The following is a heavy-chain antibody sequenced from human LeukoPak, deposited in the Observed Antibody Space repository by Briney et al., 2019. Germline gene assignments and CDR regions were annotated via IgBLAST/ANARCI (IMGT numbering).Heavy chain of an antibody. CDR2: IIPIFGTA. CDR1: GGTFGSYA. V-gene: IGHV1-69*05. D-gene: IGHD4-17*01. J-gene: IGHJ4*02. CDR3: ARDILALEGDYLFDY. Sequence: SVKVSCKASGGTFGSYAISWVRQAPGQGLEWMGRIIPIFGTANYAQKFQGRVTITTDESTSTAYMELSSLRSEDTAVYYCARDILALEGDYLFDYWGQGTLVTVSS.